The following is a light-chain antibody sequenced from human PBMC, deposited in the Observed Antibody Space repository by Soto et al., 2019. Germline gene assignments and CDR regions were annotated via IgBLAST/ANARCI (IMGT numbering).Light chain of an antibody. Sequence: QSALTQPASVSGSPGQSITISCTGTSIDIGNYNLVSWYQQHPGKAPKLMIYEGSKRPSGVSNRFSASKSGNTASLTISGLQAEDEADYYCCSFAGSSPSFGGGTKVTVL. CDR2: EGS. CDR1: SIDIGNYNL. J-gene: IGLJ2*01. CDR3: CSFAGSSPS. V-gene: IGLV2-23*01.